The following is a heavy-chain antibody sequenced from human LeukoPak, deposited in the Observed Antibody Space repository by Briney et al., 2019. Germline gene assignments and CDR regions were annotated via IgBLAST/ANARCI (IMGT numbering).Heavy chain of an antibody. V-gene: IGHV3-7*01. CDR2: IRQDGSEK. J-gene: IGHJ6*02. Sequence: GGSLRLSCAASGFTFSNYWMSWVRQAPGKGLEWVANIRQDGSEKYYVDSVKGRFTISRDNAKNSLYLQMNSLRAEDTAVYYCAREVGDGMDVWGQGTTVTVSS. CDR3: AREVGDGMDV. CDR1: GFTFSNYW. D-gene: IGHD2-15*01.